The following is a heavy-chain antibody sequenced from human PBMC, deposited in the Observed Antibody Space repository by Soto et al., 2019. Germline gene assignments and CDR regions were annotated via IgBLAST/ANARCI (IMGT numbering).Heavy chain of an antibody. CDR1: GFTLSNYA. CDR2: VSVAGITT. J-gene: IGHJ6*04. CDR3: LRARLRDLDNSNFGN. Sequence: GGSLRLSCAASGFTLSNYAMHWVRQAPGKGLEWVSAVSVAGITTKYADSVKGRFTISRDNSKNTLSLQMDSLRVEDTGIYFCLRARLRDLDNSNFGNWGTGTRVTVSS. D-gene: IGHD4-17*01. V-gene: IGHV3-23*01.